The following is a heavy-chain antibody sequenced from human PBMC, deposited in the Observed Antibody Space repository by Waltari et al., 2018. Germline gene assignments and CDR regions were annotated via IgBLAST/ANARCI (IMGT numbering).Heavy chain of an antibody. V-gene: IGHV4-59*01. CDR2: IYYTGST. CDR3: ARGGGGDWEWFDP. J-gene: IGHJ5*02. CDR1: GGPIRGFY. D-gene: IGHD2-21*02. Sequence: QVQLQGSGPSLLQPSETLSPLFSVSGGPIRGFYWSWVRQPPGKGLDWIGYIYYTGSTNFNPSLKSRVTMSVDTSKNQFSLKLSSVTAADTAFYYCARGGGGDWEWFDPWGQGTLVTVSS.